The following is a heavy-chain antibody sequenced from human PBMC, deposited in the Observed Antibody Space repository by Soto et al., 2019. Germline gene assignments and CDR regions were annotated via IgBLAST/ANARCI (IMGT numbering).Heavy chain of an antibody. V-gene: IGHV5-51*01. CDR1: GYNFTSYR. Sequence: GESLKISCKGSGYNFTSYRIGCVRQMPGKGLEWMGIIYPCDSDTRYSPSFQGQVTISADKSISTAYLQWSSLKASDTAMYYCARHYCSSTSCYPVYYHDYGMHVWDQGSPVTVSS. J-gene: IGHJ6*02. CDR2: IYPCDSDT. CDR3: ARHYCSSTSCYPVYYHDYGMHV. D-gene: IGHD2-2*01.